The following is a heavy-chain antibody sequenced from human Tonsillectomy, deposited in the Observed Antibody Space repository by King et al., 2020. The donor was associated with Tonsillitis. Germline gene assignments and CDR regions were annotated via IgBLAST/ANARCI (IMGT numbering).Heavy chain of an antibody. CDR2: IYYSGST. CDR3: ASGVTAPYDAFDI. Sequence: VQLQESGPGLVKPSETLSLTCTVSGASITSYYWNWIRQPPGKGLEWIGYIYYSGSTSYNPSVKSRVTISLDTSKKHFSLKLNSVTAADTAVYYCASGVTAPYDAFDIWGQGTMVIVSS. CDR1: GASITSYY. V-gene: IGHV4-59*08. D-gene: IGHD5-18*01. J-gene: IGHJ3*02.